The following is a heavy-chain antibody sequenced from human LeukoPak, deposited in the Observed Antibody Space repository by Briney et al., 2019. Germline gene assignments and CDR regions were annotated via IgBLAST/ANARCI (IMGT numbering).Heavy chain of an antibody. D-gene: IGHD6-6*01. CDR3: ARETPSSSSIDY. CDR1: GGSIGSYY. J-gene: IGHJ4*02. Sequence: SETLSLTCTVSGGSIGSYYWSWIRQPPGKGLEWIGSIYYSGSTYYNPSLKSRVTISVDTSKNQFSLKLSSVTAADTAVYYCARETPSSSSIDYWGQGTLVTVSS. CDR2: IYYSGST. V-gene: IGHV4-59*05.